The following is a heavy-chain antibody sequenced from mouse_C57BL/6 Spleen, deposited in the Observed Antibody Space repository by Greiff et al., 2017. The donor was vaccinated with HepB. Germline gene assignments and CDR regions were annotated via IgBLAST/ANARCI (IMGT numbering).Heavy chain of an antibody. CDR2: IDPSDSYT. V-gene: IGHV1-69*01. CDR1: GYTFTSYW. CDR3: AAGHGSSY. D-gene: IGHD1-1*01. J-gene: IGHJ2*01. Sequence: VQLQQPGAELVMPGASVKLSCKASGYTFTSYWMHWVKQRPGQGLEWIGEIDPSDSYTNYNQKFKGKSTLTVDKSSSTAYMQLSSLTSEDSAVYYCAAGHGSSYWGQGTTLTVSS.